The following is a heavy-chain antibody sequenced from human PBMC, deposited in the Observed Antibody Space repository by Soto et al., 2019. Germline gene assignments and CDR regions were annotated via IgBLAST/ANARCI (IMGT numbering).Heavy chain of an antibody. J-gene: IGHJ4*02. V-gene: IGHV3-23*01. CDR3: AKPAGDITMIVVVINGFDY. Sequence: EVQLLESGGGLVQPGGSLRLSCAANRFTFSSFASRWVRQAPGKGLEWVSAISGSGGSTYYADSVKGRFTISRDNSKNTLYLQMNSLRAEDTAVYYCAKPAGDITMIVVVINGFDYWGQGTLVTVSS. CDR2: ISGSGGST. D-gene: IGHD3-22*01. CDR1: RFTFSSFA.